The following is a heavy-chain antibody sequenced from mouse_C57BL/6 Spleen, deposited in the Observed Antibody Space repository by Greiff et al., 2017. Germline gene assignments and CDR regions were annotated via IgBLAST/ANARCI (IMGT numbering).Heavy chain of an antibody. CDR1: GFTFSSYA. V-gene: IGHV5-4*01. CDR2: ISDGGSYT. Sequence: EVKLMESGGGLVKPGGSLKLSCAASGFTFSSYAMSWVRQTPEKRLEWVATISDGGSYTYYPDNVKGRFTISRDNARNNLYLQMSHLKSEDTAMYYCARDMTTVVATRYFDVWGTGTTVTVSS. D-gene: IGHD1-1*01. CDR3: ARDMTTVVATRYFDV. J-gene: IGHJ1*03.